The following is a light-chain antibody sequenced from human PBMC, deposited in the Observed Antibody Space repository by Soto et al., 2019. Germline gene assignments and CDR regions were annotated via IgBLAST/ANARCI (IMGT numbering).Light chain of an antibody. CDR1: QGVSSN. CDR2: GAS. V-gene: IGKV3-15*01. J-gene: IGKJ1*01. CDR3: QQYNKWPRT. Sequence: EIVMTQSPATLSVSRGESAPFSCRSSQGVSSNLAWYQQKPGQAPRLLIYGASTRDAIIPARFSGSGSGTEFTLTISSMQSEDFAVYYCQQYNKWPRTFGQGTKVDIK.